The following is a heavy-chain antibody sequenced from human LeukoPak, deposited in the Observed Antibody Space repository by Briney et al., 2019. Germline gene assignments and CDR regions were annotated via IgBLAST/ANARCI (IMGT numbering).Heavy chain of an antibody. D-gene: IGHD6-19*01. CDR2: VSAYDGNT. Sequence: VASVKVSCKASGYTFTNSGISWVRQAPGQGLEWMGWVSAYDGNTNYAQKLQGRLTMTTDRSTSTAYMELRSLRSDDTAVYYCARVIPRSGYSSGWYVGDYWGQGTLVTVSS. J-gene: IGHJ4*02. V-gene: IGHV1-18*01. CDR1: GYTFTNSG. CDR3: ARVIPRSGYSSGWYVGDY.